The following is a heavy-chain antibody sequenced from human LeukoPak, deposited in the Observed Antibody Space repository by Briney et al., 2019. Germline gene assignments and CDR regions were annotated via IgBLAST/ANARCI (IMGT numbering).Heavy chain of an antibody. V-gene: IGHV4-39*07. CDR2: IYYTGRT. D-gene: IGHD3-22*01. CDR3: ARGHYVGNGYHHFDY. CDR1: GGSVSSSNYY. Sequence: SETLSLTCTVSGGSVSSSNYYWGWIRQPPGKGLEWIGTIYYTGRTYYNPSLKSRVTESIDTSKNQISLNLSSVTAADTAMYYCARGHYVGNGYHHFDYWGQGTLVTVSS. J-gene: IGHJ4*02.